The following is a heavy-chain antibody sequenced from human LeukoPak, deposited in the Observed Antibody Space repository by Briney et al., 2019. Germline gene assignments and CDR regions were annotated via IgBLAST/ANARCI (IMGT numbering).Heavy chain of an antibody. J-gene: IGHJ1*01. CDR2: MNPNSGNT. D-gene: IGHD1-14*01. V-gene: IGHV1-8*01. CDR3: ATVRTPEEPNFQH. Sequence: ASVKVSCKASGYTFTSYDINWVRQATGQGLEWMGWMNPNSGNTGYAQKFQGRVTMTRNTSISTAYMELSSLRSEDTAVYYCATVRTPEEPNFQHWGQGTLVTVSS. CDR1: GYTFTSYD.